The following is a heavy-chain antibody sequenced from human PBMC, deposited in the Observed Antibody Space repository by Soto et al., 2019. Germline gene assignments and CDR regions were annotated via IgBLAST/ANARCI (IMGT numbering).Heavy chain of an antibody. CDR3: ARETYDYIWGSYRLDWFDP. CDR1: GYTFTSYD. Sequence: GASVKVSCKASGYTFTSYDINWVRQATGQGLEWMGWMNPNSGITGYAQKFQGRVTMTRNTSISTAYMELSSLRSEDTAVYYCARETYDYIWGSYRLDWFDPWGQGTLVTVSS. V-gene: IGHV1-8*01. J-gene: IGHJ5*02. CDR2: MNPNSGIT. D-gene: IGHD3-16*02.